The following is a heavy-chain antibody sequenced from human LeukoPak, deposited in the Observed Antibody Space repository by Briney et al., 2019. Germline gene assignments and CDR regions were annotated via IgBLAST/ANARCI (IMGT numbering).Heavy chain of an antibody. CDR2: INPNSGGT. J-gene: IGHJ6*03. Sequence: GASVKVSCKASGYTFTGYYMHWVRQAPGQGLEWMGWINPNSGGTNYAQKFQGRVTMTRDTSISTAYMELSRLRSDDTAVYYCARGAQWLVSYYYYYMDVWGKGTTVTVSS. V-gene: IGHV1-2*02. D-gene: IGHD6-19*01. CDR1: GYTFTGYY. CDR3: ARGAQWLVSYYYYYMDV.